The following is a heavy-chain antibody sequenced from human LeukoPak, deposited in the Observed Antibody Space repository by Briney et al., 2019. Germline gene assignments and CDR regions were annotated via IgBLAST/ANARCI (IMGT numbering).Heavy chain of an antibody. CDR1: GFIFSRYW. J-gene: IGHJ4*02. V-gene: IGHV3-74*01. Sequence: PGGSLRLSCAASGFIFSRYWMHWVRQVPGKEGVWGSRINNDGSITNSADSVKGRFTISRDNAKDTLYLQMDSLRAEDTAIYYCARGPSVLGAIDNWGQGTLVAVSS. CDR3: ARGPSVLGAIDN. CDR2: INNDGSIT. D-gene: IGHD3-10*01.